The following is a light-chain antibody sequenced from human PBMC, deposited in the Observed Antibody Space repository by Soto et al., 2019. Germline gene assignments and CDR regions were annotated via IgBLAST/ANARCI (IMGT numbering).Light chain of an antibody. CDR2: EVV. CDR1: KNDIGGYDF. V-gene: IGLV2-8*01. CDR3: KAYAGSNNYV. Sequence: QSVLTKPPSASGSPGQSVTISCPGTKNDIGGYDFVSWYQHHPGKAPRLIIYEVVQRPSGVPDRFSGSKSGNTASLTVSGLKAADEADYCCKAYAGSNNYVFGSGTQLTVL. J-gene: IGLJ6*01.